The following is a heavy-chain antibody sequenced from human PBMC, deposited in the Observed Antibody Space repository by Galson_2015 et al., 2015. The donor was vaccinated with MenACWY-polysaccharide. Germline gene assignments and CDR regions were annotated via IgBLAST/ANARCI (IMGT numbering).Heavy chain of an antibody. CDR3: ARDSHYNTLDY. Sequence: SLRLSCAVSGFTFSSSWMTWVRQAPGKGLEWVANIKEDGSVKNYVDSERGRFTISRDNALNSVYLQVDSLRAEDTAVYYCARDSHYNTLDYWGQGTLVAVSS. CDR2: IKEDGSVK. D-gene: IGHD1-1*01. J-gene: IGHJ4*02. CDR1: GFTFSSSW. V-gene: IGHV3-7*01.